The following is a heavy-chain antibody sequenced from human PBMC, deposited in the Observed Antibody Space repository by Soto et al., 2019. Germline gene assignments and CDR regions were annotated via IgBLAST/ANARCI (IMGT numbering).Heavy chain of an antibody. V-gene: IGHV3-74*01. J-gene: IGHJ6*02. CDR3: ATDGSYAQHV. CDR1: GFTFSNTW. Sequence: GGSLRLSCAASGFTFSNTWMHWVRQAPGKGLVWVSHINSDGTTTTYADSVKGRFTISRDNAKNTVHLQMNSLRAEDTAVYYWATDGSYAQHVWGQGTTVTVSS. CDR2: INSDGTTT. D-gene: IGHD2-2*01.